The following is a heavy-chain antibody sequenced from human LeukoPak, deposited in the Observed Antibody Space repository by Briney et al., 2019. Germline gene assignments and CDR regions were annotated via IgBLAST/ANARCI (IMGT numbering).Heavy chain of an antibody. Sequence: PSETLSLTCAVYGGSFSGYYWSWIRQPPGKGLEWIGEINHSGSTNYNPSLKSRVTISVYTSKNQFSLKLSSVTAADTAVYYCARGAGYCSSTSCKPPENWFDPWGQGTLVTVSS. J-gene: IGHJ5*02. D-gene: IGHD2-2*01. CDR1: GGSFSGYY. CDR3: ARGAGYCSSTSCKPPENWFDP. V-gene: IGHV4-34*01. CDR2: INHSGST.